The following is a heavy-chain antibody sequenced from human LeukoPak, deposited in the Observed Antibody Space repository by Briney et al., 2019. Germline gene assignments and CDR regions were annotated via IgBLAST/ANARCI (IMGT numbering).Heavy chain of an antibody. J-gene: IGHJ2*01. D-gene: IGHD2-2*01. CDR2: IYHSGST. Sequence: TSETLSLTCAVSGGSISSGGYYWSWIRQPPGKGLEWIGYIYHSGSTYYNPSLKSRVTISVDRSKNQFSLKLSSVTAADTAVYYCARGYIPYCSSTSCYYWYFDLWGRGTLVTVSS. V-gene: IGHV4-30-2*01. CDR3: ARGYIPYCSSTSCYYWYFDL. CDR1: GGSISSGGYY.